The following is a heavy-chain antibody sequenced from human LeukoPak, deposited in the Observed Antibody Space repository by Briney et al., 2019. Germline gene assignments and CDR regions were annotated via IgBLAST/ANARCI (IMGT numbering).Heavy chain of an antibody. CDR3: ARVTYSSSSGYYMDV. J-gene: IGHJ6*03. CDR2: ITPIFGTA. CDR1: GGTFSSYA. V-gene: IGHV1-69*05. D-gene: IGHD6-6*01. Sequence: GASVKVSCKASGGTFSSYAISWVRQAPGQGLEWMGGITPIFGTANYAQKFQGRVTITTDESTSTAYMELSSLRSEDTAVYYCARVTYSSSSGYYMDVWGKGTTVTVSS.